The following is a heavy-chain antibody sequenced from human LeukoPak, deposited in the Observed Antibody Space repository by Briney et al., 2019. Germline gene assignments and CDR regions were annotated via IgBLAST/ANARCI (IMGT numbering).Heavy chain of an antibody. J-gene: IGHJ4*02. CDR1: GYIFTDYY. CDR3: ARDRWELPYYFDY. Sequence: GASVKVSCKTSGYIFTDYYIHWVRQAPGQGLEWTGILNSSGGSTTYAQKFQGRITMTRDASTSTVYMELRSLRSEDTAVYYCARDRWELPYYFDYWGQGTLVTVSS. D-gene: IGHD1-26*01. CDR2: LNSSGGST. V-gene: IGHV1-46*01.